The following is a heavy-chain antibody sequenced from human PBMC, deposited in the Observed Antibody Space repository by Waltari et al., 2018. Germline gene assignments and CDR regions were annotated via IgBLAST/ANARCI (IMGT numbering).Heavy chain of an antibody. V-gene: IGHV4-59*08. CDR1: GGPISNYY. CDR3: ARQSAGGRLGADY. Sequence: QVQLQESGPGLVKPSETLSLTCTVSGGPISNYYWSWTRQPPGKGLEWIGYIFYSGSTNYNPSLKSRVTISVDTSKNQFSLKLTSVTAADTAVYYCARQSAGGRLGADYWGQGTLVTVSS. J-gene: IGHJ4*02. CDR2: IFYSGST. D-gene: IGHD3-16*01.